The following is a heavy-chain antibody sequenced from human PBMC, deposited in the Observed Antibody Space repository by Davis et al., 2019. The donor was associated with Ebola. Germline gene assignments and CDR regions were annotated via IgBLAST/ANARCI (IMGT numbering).Heavy chain of an antibody. D-gene: IGHD4-17*01. CDR1: GGSISSYC. Sequence: SETLSLTCTVSGGSISSYCGRWNRQPAGKGPEWIGYIYYSGSTNYNPSLKSRVTISVDTSKNQFSLKLSSVTAADTAVYYCARLIGAFDPWGQGTLVTVSS. CDR3: ARLIGAFDP. CDR2: IYYSGST. J-gene: IGHJ5*02. V-gene: IGHV4-59*08.